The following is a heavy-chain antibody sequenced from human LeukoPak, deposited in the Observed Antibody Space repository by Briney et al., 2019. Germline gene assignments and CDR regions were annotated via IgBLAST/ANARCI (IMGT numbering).Heavy chain of an antibody. V-gene: IGHV1-69*05. D-gene: IGHD3-22*01. CDR3: ANYEQGYDSSGYYHEVNWFDP. CDR2: IIPIFGTA. CDR1: GGTFSSYA. J-gene: IGHJ5*02. Sequence: GASVKVSCKASGGTFSSYAISWVRQAPGQGLEWMGGIIPIFGTANYAQKFQGRVTITTDESTSTAYMELSSLRSEDTAVYYCANYEQGYDSSGYYHEVNWFDPWGQGTLVTVSS.